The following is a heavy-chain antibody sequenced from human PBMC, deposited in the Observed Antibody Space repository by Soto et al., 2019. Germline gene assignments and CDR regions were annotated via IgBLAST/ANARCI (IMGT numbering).Heavy chain of an antibody. J-gene: IGHJ6*02. D-gene: IGHD3-3*01. CDR3: ARHGSYYDCWSVYYRLRDSYYAMDV. V-gene: IGHV5-51*01. Sequence: PGESLKISCKGSGYSFTSYWIGWVRQMPGKGLEWMGIIYPGDSDTRYSPSFQGQVTISAATSISTAYLQWSSLKASDTAMYYCARHGSYYDCWSVYYRLRDSYYAMDVWGQGTMVTASS. CDR1: GYSFTSYW. CDR2: IYPGDSDT.